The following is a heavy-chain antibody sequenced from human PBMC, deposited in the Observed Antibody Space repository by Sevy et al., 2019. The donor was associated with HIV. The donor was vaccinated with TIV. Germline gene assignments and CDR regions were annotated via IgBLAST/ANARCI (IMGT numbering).Heavy chain of an antibody. CDR3: ARATYYYDSSGYLSALVDV. D-gene: IGHD3-22*01. V-gene: IGHV4-4*07. Sequence: SETLSLTCTVSGGSISGSFYWSWVRQSAGKGLEWIGRIYTSGSTNYNPSLKSRVTMSVDTSKNQFSLSLTSVTAADTAVYYCARATYYYDSSGYLSALVDVWGQGTTLTVSS. CDR1: GGSISGSFY. J-gene: IGHJ6*02. CDR2: IYTSGST.